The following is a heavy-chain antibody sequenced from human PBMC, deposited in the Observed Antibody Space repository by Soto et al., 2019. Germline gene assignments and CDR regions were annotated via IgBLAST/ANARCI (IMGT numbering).Heavy chain of an antibody. J-gene: IGHJ4*02. CDR1: GFTFSAYA. Sequence: QVQLVESGGGEVQPGRSLRLSCAASGFTFSAYAMHWVRQAPGKGLEWLSIISYDGRTTYYADSVKGRFTISRDDSRNSLYLQMDGLRVEDTGLYYCVWLGRRQLGPACDFWGRGTLVTVSS. D-gene: IGHD6-13*01. CDR3: VWLGRRQLGPACDF. CDR2: ISYDGRTT. V-gene: IGHV3-30*04.